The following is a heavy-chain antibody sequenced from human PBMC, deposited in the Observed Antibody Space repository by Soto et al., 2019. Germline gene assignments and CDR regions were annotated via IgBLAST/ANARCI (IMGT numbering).Heavy chain of an antibody. CDR2: INDSGNI. J-gene: IGHJ6*03. CDR3: ARGLILWFGELSRRGGYYYYMDV. Sequence: QVQLQQWGAGLLKPSETLSLTCAVYGGSFSGYQWSWIRQTPGKGLEWLGEINDSGNINYNPSLKSRVTILIDTPKEQISLKLSSVTAADTAVYYCARGLILWFGELSRRGGYYYYMDVWGKGTTVTVSS. CDR1: GGSFSGYQ. D-gene: IGHD3-10*01. V-gene: IGHV4-34*01.